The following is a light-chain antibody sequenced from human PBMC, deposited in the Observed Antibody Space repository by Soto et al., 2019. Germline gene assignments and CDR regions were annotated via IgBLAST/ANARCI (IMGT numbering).Light chain of an antibody. CDR1: QSINNR. CDR2: GAS. J-gene: IGKJ1*01. V-gene: IGKV1-5*01. Sequence: DIQMTQSPSTLSASVGDRVTVTCRASQSINNRLAWYQQKPGKAPKLLIYGASTLDNGVPSRFSGSGSLTEFTLTISSLQPDDFATYYCQHYNNYSWTFGQGTKVEIK. CDR3: QHYNNYSWT.